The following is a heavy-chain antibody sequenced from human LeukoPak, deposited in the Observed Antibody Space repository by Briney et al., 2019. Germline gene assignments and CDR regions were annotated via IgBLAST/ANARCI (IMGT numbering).Heavy chain of an antibody. V-gene: IGHV4-59*01. D-gene: IGHD3-3*01. J-gene: IGHJ4*02. CDR1: GDSISLYY. CDR2: RSYSEST. Sequence: SETLSLTCTVSGDSISLYYWTWIRQPPGKGLEYVGFRSYSESTNYSPSLKSRVTISLDTSKMQFSLKLSSVTAADTAVYYCARGRFWAAGDYFDYWGQGTLVTVSS. CDR3: ARGRFWAAGDYFDY.